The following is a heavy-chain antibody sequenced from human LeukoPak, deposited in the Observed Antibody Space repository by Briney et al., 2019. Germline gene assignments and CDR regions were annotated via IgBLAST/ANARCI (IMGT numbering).Heavy chain of an antibody. Sequence: GRSLRLSCAASGFTFSSYAMHWVRQAPGKGLEWVAVISYDGSNKYYADSVKGRFTISRDNSKNTLYLQMNSLRAEDTAVYYCVSGYSPTDGDYWGQGTLVTVSS. CDR2: ISYDGSNK. V-gene: IGHV3-30*01. D-gene: IGHD5-18*01. J-gene: IGHJ4*02. CDR1: GFTFSSYA. CDR3: VSGYSPTDGDY.